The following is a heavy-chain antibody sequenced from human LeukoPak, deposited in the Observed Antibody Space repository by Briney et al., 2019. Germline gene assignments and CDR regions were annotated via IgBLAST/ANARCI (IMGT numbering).Heavy chain of an antibody. CDR3: ASQSGVYSSGWYNWFDP. Sequence: GGSLRLSCAASGFTFSSYWMSWVRQAPGKGLEWVANIKQDGSEKYYVDSVKGRFTISRDNAKNSLYLQMNSLRAEDTAVYYCASQSGVYSSGWYNWFDPWGQGTLVTVSS. J-gene: IGHJ5*02. V-gene: IGHV3-7*01. CDR2: IKQDGSEK. D-gene: IGHD6-19*01. CDR1: GFTFSSYW.